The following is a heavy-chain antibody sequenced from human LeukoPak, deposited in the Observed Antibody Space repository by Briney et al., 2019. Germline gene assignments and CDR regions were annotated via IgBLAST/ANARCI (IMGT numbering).Heavy chain of an antibody. D-gene: IGHD5-12*01. CDR2: ISGSGGST. J-gene: IGHJ4*02. CDR1: GFTFSGYA. V-gene: IGHV3-23*01. CDR3: AKKGYSGYDRYFDY. Sequence: GGSLRLSCAASGFTFSGYAMSWVRQAPGKGLEWVSAISGSGGSTYYADSVKGRFTISRDNSKNTLYLQRNSLRAEDTALYYCAKKGYSGYDRYFDYWGQGTLVTVSS.